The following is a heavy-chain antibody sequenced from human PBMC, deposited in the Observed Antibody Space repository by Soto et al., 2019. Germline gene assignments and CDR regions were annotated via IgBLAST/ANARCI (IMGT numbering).Heavy chain of an antibody. CDR1: EYTLTELS. CDR2: FDPEDGET. Sequence: ASVKVSCKVSEYTLTELSMHWVRQAPGKGLEWMGGFDPEDGETIYAQKFQGRVTMTEDTSTDTAYMELSSLRSEDTAVYYCATVGLDSGGYPVCHYWGQGTLVTVSS. D-gene: IGHD1-26*01. V-gene: IGHV1-24*01. CDR3: ATVGLDSGGYPVCHY. J-gene: IGHJ4*02.